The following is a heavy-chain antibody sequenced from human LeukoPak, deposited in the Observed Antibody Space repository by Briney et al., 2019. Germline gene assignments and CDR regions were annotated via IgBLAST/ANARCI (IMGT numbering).Heavy chain of an antibody. CDR3: AFLVVPAPIDYMDV. J-gene: IGHJ6*03. CDR1: GGSFSCYY. Sequence: PSETLSLTCAVYGGSFSCYYWSWIRQPPGKGLEWIGEINHSGNTKYSPSLKSRVTISVDTSNYQFSLKLSSVTGADTAQYYCAFLVVPAPIDYMDVWGKGTTVTVSS. CDR2: INHSGNT. D-gene: IGHD2-2*01. V-gene: IGHV4-34*01.